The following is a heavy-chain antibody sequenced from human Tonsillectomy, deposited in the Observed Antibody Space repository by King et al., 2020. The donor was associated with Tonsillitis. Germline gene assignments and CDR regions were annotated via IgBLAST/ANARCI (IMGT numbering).Heavy chain of an antibody. CDR2: ISYDGSNK. D-gene: IGHD6-13*01. V-gene: IGHV3-30*18. Sequence: VQLVESGGGVVQPGRSLRISCAASGFTFSSYGMHWVRQAPGKGLEWVAVISYDGSNKYYADSVKGRFTISRDNSKNTLYLQMNSLRAEDTAVYYCAKAKYSSSWYMGIGGYWGQGTLVTVSS. J-gene: IGHJ4*02. CDR1: GFTFSSYG. CDR3: AKAKYSSSWYMGIGGY.